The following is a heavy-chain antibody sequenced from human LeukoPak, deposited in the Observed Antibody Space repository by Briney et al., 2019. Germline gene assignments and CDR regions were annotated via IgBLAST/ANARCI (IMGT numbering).Heavy chain of an antibody. CDR3: ARDGRYGSSTALNY. J-gene: IGHJ4*02. V-gene: IGHV1-18*01. CDR2: ISVYNGNT. D-gene: IGHD6-6*01. CDR1: GYTFTSYG. Sequence: GASVTVSCKASGYTFTSYGISWVRQAPGQGLEWMGWISVYNGNTNYSQKFQGRVTMTTDTSTSTAYMEVRSLRSDDTAVYFCARDGRYGSSTALNYWGQGTLVTVSS.